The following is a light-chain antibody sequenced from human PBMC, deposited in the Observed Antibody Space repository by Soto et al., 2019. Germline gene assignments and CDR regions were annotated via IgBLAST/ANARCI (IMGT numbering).Light chain of an antibody. CDR3: CSYAGSYTWV. Sequence: QSVLTQPRSVSGSPGQSVTISCTVTSSDVGGYNYVSWYQQHPGKAPKLMIYDVSQRPSGVPDRFSVSKSGNTASLTISGLQAEEEADYYCCSYAGSYTWVFGGGTQLTVL. CDR2: DVS. J-gene: IGLJ3*02. V-gene: IGLV2-11*01. CDR1: SSDVGGYNY.